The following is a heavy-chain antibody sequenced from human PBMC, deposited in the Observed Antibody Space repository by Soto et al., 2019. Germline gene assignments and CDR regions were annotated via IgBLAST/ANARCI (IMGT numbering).Heavy chain of an antibody. CDR3: AKGAVAGTPTSYYYYGMDV. D-gene: IGHD6-19*01. CDR1: GGTFRTYA. CDR2: IIPIFGKV. Sequence: QVQLLQSGAEVKKPGSSVRVSCEASGGTFRTYAISWVRQAPGQGLEWMGEIIPIFGKVNYARKFRGRVTITADESTTTVYMDLRSLTSEDTAVYYCAKGAVAGTPTSYYYYGMDVWGQGTTVTVS. V-gene: IGHV1-69*12. J-gene: IGHJ6*02.